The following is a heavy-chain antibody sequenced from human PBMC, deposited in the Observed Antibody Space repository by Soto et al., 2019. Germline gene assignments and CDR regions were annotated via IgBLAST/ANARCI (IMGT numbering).Heavy chain of an antibody. V-gene: IGHV1-8*01. J-gene: IGHJ4*02. D-gene: IGHD1-26*01. CDR2: MEPSSGRT. CDR1: GYSFTGLD. CDR3: ARGVTAGVDY. Sequence: QVQLVQSGAEARVPGASVKVSCKASGYSFTGLDINWVRQTTGQGLEWMGWMEPSSGRTGYAQKFQGRVTMTRDTSINTAYMELSRLTSEVTAFYYCARGVTAGVDYWGQGTLVTVSS.